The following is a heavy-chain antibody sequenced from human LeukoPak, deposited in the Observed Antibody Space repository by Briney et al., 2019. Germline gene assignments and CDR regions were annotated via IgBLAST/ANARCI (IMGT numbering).Heavy chain of an antibody. V-gene: IGHV3-66*01. J-gene: IGHJ4*02. CDR3: ARDGKDSSGYYFGDS. CDR2: IYSGGNT. Sequence: GGSLRLSCAASGFTFSSYAMSWVRQAPGKGLEWVSVIYSGGNTGYADSVKGRFTISRDNSKNTLYLQMNSLRPEDTAVYYCARDGKDSSGYYFGDSWGQGTLVTVSS. CDR1: GFTFSSYA. D-gene: IGHD3-22*01.